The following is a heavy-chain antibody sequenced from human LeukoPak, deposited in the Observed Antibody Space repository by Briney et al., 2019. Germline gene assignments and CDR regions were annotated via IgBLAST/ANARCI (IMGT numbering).Heavy chain of an antibody. CDR2: INPDASST. CDR3: ACDNTGCTNGVCHDY. CDR1: GFTFSKYW. V-gene: IGHV3-74*01. Sequence: GGSLRLSCAASGFTFSKYWMHWVRQVPGKGLVWVSRINPDASSTIYADSVKGRFTISRDNARNTLYLEINSLRPEDTAVYYCACDNTGCTNGVCHDYWGQRTMVTVSS. J-gene: IGHJ4*02. D-gene: IGHD2-8*01.